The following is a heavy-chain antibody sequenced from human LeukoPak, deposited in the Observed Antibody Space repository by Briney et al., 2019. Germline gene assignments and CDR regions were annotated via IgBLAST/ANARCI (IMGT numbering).Heavy chain of an antibody. V-gene: IGHV3-23*01. CDR3: AKDRGVHYYGSERGLYNWFDP. D-gene: IGHD3-10*01. J-gene: IGHJ5*02. CDR2: ISAGAVSI. Sequence: QSGGSLRLSCATSGFTFSNYAMNWVRQAPGKGLEWVSVISAGAVSIYYADSVKGRFTISRDNSKNMLYLQMNSLRAEDTAVYYCAKDRGVHYYGSERGLYNWFDPWGQGTLVTVSS. CDR1: GFTFSNYA.